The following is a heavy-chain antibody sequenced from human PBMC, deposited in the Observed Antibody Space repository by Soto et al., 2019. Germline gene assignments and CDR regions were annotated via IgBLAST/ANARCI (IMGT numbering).Heavy chain of an antibody. CDR3: ARDNGYSYGTGRVDY. V-gene: IGHV1-18*01. CDR1: GYTFTSYG. Sequence: QVQLVQSGAEVKKPGASVKVSCKASGYTFTSYGISWVRQAPGQGLEWMGWISAYNGNTNYAQKLQGRVTMTTNTSTSTANMELRSLRSDETAVYYCARDNGYSYGTGRVDYWGQGTLVTVSS. CDR2: ISAYNGNT. J-gene: IGHJ4*02. D-gene: IGHD5-18*01.